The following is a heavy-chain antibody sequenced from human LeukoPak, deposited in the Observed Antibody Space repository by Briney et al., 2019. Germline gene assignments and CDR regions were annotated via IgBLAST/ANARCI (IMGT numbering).Heavy chain of an antibody. V-gene: IGHV1-69*04. D-gene: IGHD6-13*01. CDR1: GYTFTSYG. J-gene: IGHJ3*02. Sequence: SVKVSCKASGYTFTSYGISWVRQAPGQGLEWMGRIIPILGIANYAQKFQGRVTITADKSTSTAYMELSSLRSEDTAVYYCASKPGIAAAWDAFDIWGQGTMVTVSS. CDR3: ASKPGIAAAWDAFDI. CDR2: IIPILGIA.